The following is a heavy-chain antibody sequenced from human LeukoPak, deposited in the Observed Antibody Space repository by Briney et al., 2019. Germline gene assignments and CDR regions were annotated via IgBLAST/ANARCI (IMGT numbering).Heavy chain of an antibody. V-gene: IGHV3-21*01. Sequence: PGGSLTLSCAASGFAFSTYSMNWVRQAPGKGLEGVSSITSTSAYIYYADSVKGRFTISRDNAKNSLYLQMNSLRAEDMAVYYCARVAGGSYHFDYWGQGALVTVSS. J-gene: IGHJ4*02. CDR3: ARVAGGSYHFDY. D-gene: IGHD1-26*01. CDR1: GFAFSTYS. CDR2: ITSTSAYI.